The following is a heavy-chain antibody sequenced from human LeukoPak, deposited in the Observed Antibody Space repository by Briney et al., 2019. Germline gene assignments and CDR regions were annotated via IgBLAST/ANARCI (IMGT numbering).Heavy chain of an antibody. Sequence: SVKVSCKASGGTFSSYAISWVRQAPGQGLEWMGRIIPILGIANYAQKFQGRVTITADKSTSTAYMELSSLRSEDTAVYYCARGEWVTTPPLYYYYYGMDVWGQGTTVTVSS. CDR1: GGTFSSYA. D-gene: IGHD4-17*01. V-gene: IGHV1-69*04. J-gene: IGHJ6*02. CDR2: IIPILGIA. CDR3: ARGEWVTTPPLYYYYYGMDV.